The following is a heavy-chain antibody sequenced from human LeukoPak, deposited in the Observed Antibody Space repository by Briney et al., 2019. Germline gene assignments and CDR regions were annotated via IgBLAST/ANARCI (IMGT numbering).Heavy chain of an antibody. CDR2: ISGSGGST. D-gene: IGHD3-10*01. Sequence: GGSLRLSCAASGFTFSSYAMSWVRQAPGKGLEWVSAISGSGGSTYYADSVKGRFTISRDNSKNTLYLQMNSLRAEDTAVYYCAKVHGITMVRGVYNFDYWGQGTLVTVSS. J-gene: IGHJ4*02. CDR3: AKVHGITMVRGVYNFDY. CDR1: GFTFSSYA. V-gene: IGHV3-23*01.